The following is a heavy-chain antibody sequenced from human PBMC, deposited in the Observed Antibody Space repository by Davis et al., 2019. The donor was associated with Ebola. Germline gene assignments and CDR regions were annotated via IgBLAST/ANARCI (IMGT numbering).Heavy chain of an antibody. Sequence: GESLKISCAASCFPFCSFGMHWVRQAPGKGLEWVAVISYDGSNKYYADSVKGRFTISRDNSKNTLYLQMNSLRAEDTAVYYCARDQATVTTLTPEYYYYGMDVWGKGNTVTVSS. J-gene: IGHJ6*04. D-gene: IGHD4-17*01. CDR3: ARDQATVTTLTPEYYYYGMDV. CDR2: ISYDGSNK. V-gene: IGHV3-30*03. CDR1: CFPFCSFG.